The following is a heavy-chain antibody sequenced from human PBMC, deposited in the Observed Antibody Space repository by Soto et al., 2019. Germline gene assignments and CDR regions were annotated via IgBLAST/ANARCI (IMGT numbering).Heavy chain of an antibody. J-gene: IGHJ4*02. CDR2: IYPGDSDT. CDR1: GYSFSRYW. V-gene: IGHV5-51*01. D-gene: IGHD3-10*01. Sequence: GGSLKNSCKGSGYSFSRYWIGWVGQMPGKGLEWMGIIYPGDSDTRYSPSFQGQVTISADKSISTAYLQWSSLKASDTAMYYCARFLGRGVTFDYWGQGTLVTVSS. CDR3: ARFLGRGVTFDY.